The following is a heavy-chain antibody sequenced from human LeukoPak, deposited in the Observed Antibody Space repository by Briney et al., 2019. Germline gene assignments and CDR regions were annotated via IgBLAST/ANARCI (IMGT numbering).Heavy chain of an antibody. D-gene: IGHD3-22*01. CDR2: INPSGGST. CDR3: ARDSSSDYYDSSGYYYFDY. Sequence: ASVKVSCKASGYTFTSYYMHWVRQAPGQGLEWMGIINPSGGSTSYAQKFQGRVTMTRDMSTSTVYMELSSLRSEDTAVYYCARDSSSDYYDSSGYYYFDYWGQGTLVTVSS. CDR1: GYTFTSYY. J-gene: IGHJ4*02. V-gene: IGHV1-46*01.